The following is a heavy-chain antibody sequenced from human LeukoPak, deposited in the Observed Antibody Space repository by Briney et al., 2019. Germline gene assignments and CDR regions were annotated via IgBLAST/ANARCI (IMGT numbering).Heavy chain of an antibody. J-gene: IGHJ4*02. Sequence: SESLSLTRTVSGGSISSGSYYWSWIRQPAGKGLEWIGRIYTSGSTNYNPSLKSRVTISVDTSENQFSLKLSSVTAADTAVYYCAREGIAGSGSMWGQGTLVTVSS. D-gene: IGHD3-3*01. CDR3: AREGIAGSGSM. CDR1: GGSISSGSYY. V-gene: IGHV4-61*02. CDR2: IYTSGST.